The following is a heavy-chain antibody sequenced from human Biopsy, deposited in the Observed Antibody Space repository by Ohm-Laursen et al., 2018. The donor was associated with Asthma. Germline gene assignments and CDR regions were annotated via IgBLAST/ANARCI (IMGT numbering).Heavy chain of an antibody. CDR3: VRGEEVAGTYFKD. CDR2: INYRGDT. D-gene: IGHD6-19*01. Sequence: SDTLSLTCAISGGSFTHYFWMWIRQPPGKGLEWIGEINYRGDTNYNPSLESRVSISVDTSTYHFSLRLNSVTAADTAVYYCVRGEEVAGTYFKDWDQGTLVTVSS. CDR1: GGSFTHYF. J-gene: IGHJ1*01. V-gene: IGHV4-34*01.